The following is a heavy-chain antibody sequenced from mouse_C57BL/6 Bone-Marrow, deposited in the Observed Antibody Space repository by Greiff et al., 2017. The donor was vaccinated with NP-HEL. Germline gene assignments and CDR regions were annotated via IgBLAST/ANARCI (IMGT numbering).Heavy chain of an antibody. J-gene: IGHJ1*03. Sequence: EVKLVESGGDLVKPGGSLKLSCAASGFTFSSYGMSWVRQTPDKRLEWVATISSGGSYTYYPDSVKGRFTISRDNAKNTLYQQMSSLKSEDTAMYYCARSYLYWYFDVWGTGTTVTVSS. CDR2: ISSGGSYT. V-gene: IGHV5-6*01. CDR1: GFTFSSYG. CDR3: ARSYLYWYFDV. D-gene: IGHD5-1*01.